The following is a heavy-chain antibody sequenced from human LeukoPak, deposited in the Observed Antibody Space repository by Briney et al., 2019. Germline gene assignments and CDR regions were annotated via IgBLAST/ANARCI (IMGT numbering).Heavy chain of an antibody. CDR1: GYTLTELS. J-gene: IGHJ6*03. Sequence: GASVKVSCKVSGYTLTELSMHWVRQAPGKGLEWMGGFDPEDGETIYAQKFQGRVTMTEDTSTDTAYMELSSLRSEDTAVYYCARDPYFDPTDYTYYYYYMDVWGKGTTVTVSS. D-gene: IGHD3-9*01. CDR2: FDPEDGET. V-gene: IGHV1-24*01. CDR3: ARDPYFDPTDYTYYYYYMDV.